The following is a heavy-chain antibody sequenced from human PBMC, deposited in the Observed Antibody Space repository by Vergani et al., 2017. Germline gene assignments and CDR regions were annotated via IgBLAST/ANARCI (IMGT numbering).Heavy chain of an antibody. V-gene: IGHV3-21*04. J-gene: IGHJ4*02. CDR1: GFTFSSYS. CDR3: AKVPYSSSSYYFDY. Sequence: EVQLVESGGGLVKPGGSLRLSCAASGFTFSSYSMNWVRQAPGKGLEWVSSISSSSSYIYYADSVKGRFTISRDNAKNSLYLQMNSLRAEDTAVYYCAKVPYSSSSYYFDYWGQGTLVTVSS. CDR2: ISSSSSYI. D-gene: IGHD6-13*01.